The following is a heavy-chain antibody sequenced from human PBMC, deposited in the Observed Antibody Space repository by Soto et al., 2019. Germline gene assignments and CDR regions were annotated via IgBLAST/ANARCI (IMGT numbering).Heavy chain of an antibody. CDR1: GYSFTSYW. CDR2: IYPGDSDS. J-gene: IGHJ6*02. CDR3: ARHTAYYYYGMDV. Sequence: PGESLRISCNGSGYSFTSYWIGWVRQIPGKGLEWMGIIYPGDSDSRYSPSFQGQVTISVDKSISTAYLQWSSLKASDTAMYYCARHTAYYYYGMDVWGQGTTVTVSS. V-gene: IGHV5-51*01.